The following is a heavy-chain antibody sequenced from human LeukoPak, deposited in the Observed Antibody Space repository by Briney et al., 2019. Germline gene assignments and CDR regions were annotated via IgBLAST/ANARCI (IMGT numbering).Heavy chain of an antibody. CDR2: INHSGST. V-gene: IGHV4-34*01. CDR1: GGSFSGCY. D-gene: IGHD2-2*02. J-gene: IGHJ6*02. CDR3: ARRYPPRYCSSTSCYRRGDYYYYGMDV. Sequence: SETLSLTCAVYGGSFSGCYWSWIRQPPGKGLEWIGEINHSGSTNYNPSLKSRVTISVDTSKNQFSLKLSSVTAADTAVYYCARRYPPRYCSSTSCYRRGDYYYYGMDVWGQGTTVTVSS.